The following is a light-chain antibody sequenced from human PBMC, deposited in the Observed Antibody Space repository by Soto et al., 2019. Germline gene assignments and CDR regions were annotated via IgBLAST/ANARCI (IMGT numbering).Light chain of an antibody. Sequence: EIVLTQSPGTLSLSPGERATLSCRASQSVSSSCLAWYQQKPGQAPRLLIYGASSRATGIPDRFSGRGSGTDFPLTISRLEPEDFAVYYCPPYGTSPRTFGQGTRVEIK. CDR1: QSVSSSC. CDR3: PPYGTSPRT. V-gene: IGKV3-20*01. CDR2: GAS. J-gene: IGKJ1*01.